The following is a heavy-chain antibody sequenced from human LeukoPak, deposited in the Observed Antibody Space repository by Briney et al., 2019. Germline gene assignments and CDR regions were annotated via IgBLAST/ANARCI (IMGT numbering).Heavy chain of an antibody. CDR2: IYSGGST. Sequence: PGGSLRLSRAASGFTVSSNYMSWVRQAPGKGLEWVSVIYSGGSTYYADSVKGRFTISRDNSKNTLYLQMNSLRAEDTAVYYCARDLFKTYGTTAEAYDAFDIWGQGTMVTVSS. J-gene: IGHJ3*02. CDR1: GFTVSSNY. V-gene: IGHV3-66*01. D-gene: IGHD1-1*01. CDR3: ARDLFKTYGTTAEAYDAFDI.